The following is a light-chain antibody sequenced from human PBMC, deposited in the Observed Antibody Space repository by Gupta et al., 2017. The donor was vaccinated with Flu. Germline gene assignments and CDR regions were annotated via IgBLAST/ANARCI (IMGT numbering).Light chain of an antibody. J-gene: IGLJ1*01. V-gene: IGLV2-8*03. CDR2: EVH. CDR3: ISYADSDIFV. Sequence: SVTISCTGTSRDVGRYDYVSWYQQHPGKAPNLIIYEVHKRASGAPDRFFGSKSGYTASLTVSGLQAEDETDYYCISYADSDIFVFGSGTKVTV. CDR1: SRDVGRYDY.